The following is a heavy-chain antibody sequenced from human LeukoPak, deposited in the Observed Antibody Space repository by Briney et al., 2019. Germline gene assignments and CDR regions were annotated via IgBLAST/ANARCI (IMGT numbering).Heavy chain of an antibody. Sequence: WASVNVPCKASGYTFTGYYMHWVRQAPGQGLEWMGWINPNSGGTNYAQKFQGWVTMTRDTSISTAYMELSRPRSDDTAVYYCARGLGIAGGPDAFDIWGQGTMVTVSS. CDR1: GYTFTGYY. CDR2: INPNSGGT. D-gene: IGHD3-16*01. V-gene: IGHV1-2*04. J-gene: IGHJ3*02. CDR3: ARGLGIAGGPDAFDI.